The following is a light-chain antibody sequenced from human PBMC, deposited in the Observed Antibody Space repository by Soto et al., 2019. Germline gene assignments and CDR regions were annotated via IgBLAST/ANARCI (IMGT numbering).Light chain of an antibody. Sequence: QAVVTQPPSLSGTPGQTVTISCFGSRPNIGSSIVHWYQQLPGTAPKHLIYMNNQRPSGVPDRFSGSKSGTSASLVISGLRSEDEADYYCVAWDDNLRARVFGGGTKVTVL. CDR1: RPNIGSSI. CDR3: VAWDDNLRARV. CDR2: MNN. V-gene: IGLV1-47*01. J-gene: IGLJ3*02.